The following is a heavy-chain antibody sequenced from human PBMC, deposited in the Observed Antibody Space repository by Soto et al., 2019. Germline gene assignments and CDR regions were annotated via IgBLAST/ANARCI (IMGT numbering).Heavy chain of an antibody. D-gene: IGHD5-18*01. J-gene: IGHJ6*03. CDR1: GGTFGSYA. CDR3: AKDSGYSYGLPQYYYYYYMDV. V-gene: IGHV3-23*01. CDR2: ISGSGGST. Sequence: GGSLSVWWGAAGGTFGSYAVSWVRPAPGKGLEWVSAISGSGGSTYYADSVKGRFTISRDNSKNTLYLQMNSLRAEDTAVYYCAKDSGYSYGLPQYYYYYYMDVWGKGTTVTVSS.